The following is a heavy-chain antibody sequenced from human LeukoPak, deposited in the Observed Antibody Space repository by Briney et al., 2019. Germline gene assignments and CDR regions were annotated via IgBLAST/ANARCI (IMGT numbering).Heavy chain of an antibody. CDR2: IRYDGSNK. Sequence: GGSLRLSCAASGFTFSTYSMHWVRQAPGKGLEWVAFIRYDGSNKYYADSVKGRFTISRDNSKNTVYLQMNSLRAEDTAVYYCAAPGVPAATYYFDYWGQGTLVTVSS. D-gene: IGHD2-2*01. CDR3: AAPGVPAATYYFDY. J-gene: IGHJ4*02. V-gene: IGHV3-30*02. CDR1: GFTFSTYS.